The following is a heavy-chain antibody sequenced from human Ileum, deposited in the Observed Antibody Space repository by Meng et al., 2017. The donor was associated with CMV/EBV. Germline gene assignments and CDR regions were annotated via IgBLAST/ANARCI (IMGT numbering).Heavy chain of an antibody. D-gene: IGHD3-16*01. Sequence: LRLSCTVSGGSISGGSYWWSWVRQPPGKGLEGIGYISNTENTFYHESLRSRVVISLDPSKSRFSLRLSSVTAADTGVYFCARYSNLYTSSAGRFDPRGQGTLVTVSS. CDR3: ARYSNLYTSSAGRFDP. CDR2: ISNTENT. J-gene: IGHJ5*02. V-gene: IGHV4-31*03. CDR1: GGSISGGSYW.